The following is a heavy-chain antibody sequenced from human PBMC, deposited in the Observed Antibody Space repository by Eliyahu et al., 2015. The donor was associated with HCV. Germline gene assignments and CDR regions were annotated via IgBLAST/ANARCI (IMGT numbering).Heavy chain of an antibody. V-gene: IGHV5-51*01. CDR2: IYPRDSDI. CDR3: ARLPVPRNSAPLDF. CDR1: GYDFSTYW. Sequence: EVQLVQSGAEVKKSGESLKISCQITGYDFSTYWIAWVRQTPGKGLQWMGVIYPRDSDIKYSPDFEGQVIISVDTSASTAYLQWRALKASDTAMYYCARLPVPRNSAPLDFWGQGTLVTVSS. J-gene: IGHJ4*02. D-gene: IGHD4-11*01.